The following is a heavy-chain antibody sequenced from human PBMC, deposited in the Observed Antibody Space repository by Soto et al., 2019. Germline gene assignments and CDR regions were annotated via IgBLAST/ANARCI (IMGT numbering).Heavy chain of an antibody. CDR1: GYTFTSYA. CDR3: ARSPTVVTPDCYFDL. V-gene: IGHV1-3*01. CDR2: INAGNGNT. D-gene: IGHD4-17*01. J-gene: IGHJ2*01. Sequence: ASVKVSCKASGYTFTSYAMHWVRQAPGQRLEWMGWINAGNGNTKYSQKFQGRVTITRDTSASTAYMELSSLRSEDTAVYYCARSPTVVTPDCYFDLWGRGTMVTV.